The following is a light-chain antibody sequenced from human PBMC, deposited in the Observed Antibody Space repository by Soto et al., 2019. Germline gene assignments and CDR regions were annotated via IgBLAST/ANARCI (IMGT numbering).Light chain of an antibody. CDR3: QQFNSYLIT. J-gene: IGKJ5*01. CDR2: DAS. V-gene: IGKV1-5*01. CDR1: QSISSW. Sequence: DIQMTQSPSTLSASVGDRVTITCLASQSISSWLAWYQQKPGKAPKLLIYDASSLESGVPSRFSGSGSATEFTLTISSLQPDDIATYYCQQFNSYLITFGQGTRLET.